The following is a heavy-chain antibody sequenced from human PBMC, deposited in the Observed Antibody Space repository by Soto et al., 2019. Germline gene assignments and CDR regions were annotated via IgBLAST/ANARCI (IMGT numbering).Heavy chain of an antibody. CDR1: GFAFSNFA. CDR3: AAPRAAVPHARYFDP. V-gene: IGHV3-23*01. J-gene: IGHJ5*02. D-gene: IGHD6-13*01. CDR2: IGSGSRGT. Sequence: EAQLLESGGGLVQPGGSLRLSCAASGFAFSNFAMSWVRQAPGKGLEWVAAIGSGSRGTHYAESVEDRFTISRDDSKNTLYFQLTSLTAADPAVYYCAAPRAAVPHARYFDPWGQGTPVTVSP.